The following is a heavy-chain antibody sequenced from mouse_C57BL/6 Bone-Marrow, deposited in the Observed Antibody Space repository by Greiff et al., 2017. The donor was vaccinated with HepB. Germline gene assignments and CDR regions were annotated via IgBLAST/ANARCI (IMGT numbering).Heavy chain of an antibody. CDR2: IDPDNGDT. J-gene: IGHJ4*01. CDR1: GFNINDDY. Sequence: VQLQQSGAELVRPGASVKLSCTASGFNINDDYMHWVKQRPEQGLEWIGRIDPDNGDTEYAPKFQGKATMTADKSSNTAYLQLSSLTSEDTAVYYCTTWGGYAMDYWGQGTSVTVSS. CDR3: TTWGGYAMDY. V-gene: IGHV14-1*01.